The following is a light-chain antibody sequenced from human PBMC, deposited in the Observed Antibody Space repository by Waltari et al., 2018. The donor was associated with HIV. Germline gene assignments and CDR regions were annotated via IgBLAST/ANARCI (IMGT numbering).Light chain of an antibody. J-gene: IGLJ3*02. V-gene: IGLV1-40*01. CDR3: QSYDSSLSGSV. CDR2: GNS. Sequence: QSVLTQPPSVSGAPGQRVTISCTGSRSNIGAGYDVHWYQKLPGTAPKLLIYGNSNRPSGVPDRFSGSKSGTSASLAITGLQAEDEADYYCQSYDSSLSGSVFGGGTKLTVL. CDR1: RSNIGAGYD.